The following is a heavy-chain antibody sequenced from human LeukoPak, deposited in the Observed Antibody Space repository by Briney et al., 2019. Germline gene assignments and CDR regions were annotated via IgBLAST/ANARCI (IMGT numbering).Heavy chain of an antibody. D-gene: IGHD2-8*02. CDR3: ARDELGYCTGGGCYDFYYGMDV. J-gene: IGHJ6*02. Sequence: YXXXSSSTIYYADSVKGRFTISRDNAKNSLYLQMNSLRAEDTAVYYCARDELGYCTGGGCYDFYYGMDVWGQGTTVTVSS. CDR2: XXXSSSTI. V-gene: IGHV3-48*01.